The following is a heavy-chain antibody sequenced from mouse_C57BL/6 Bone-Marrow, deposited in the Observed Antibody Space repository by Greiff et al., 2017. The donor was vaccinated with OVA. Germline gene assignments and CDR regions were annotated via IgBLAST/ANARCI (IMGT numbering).Heavy chain of an antibody. J-gene: IGHJ1*03. V-gene: IGHV5-6*01. CDR1: GFTFSSYG. CDR3: ARHFYYYGSSYVYYWYFDV. D-gene: IGHD1-1*01. Sequence: EVKLVESGGDLVKPGGSLKLSCAASGFTFSSYGMSWVRQTPDKGLEWVATFSTGGSYTYYPDSVKERFPFSRDNAKNTLYLQMSSLKSEDTAMFYCARHFYYYGSSYVYYWYFDVWGTGTTVTVSS. CDR2: FSTGGSYT.